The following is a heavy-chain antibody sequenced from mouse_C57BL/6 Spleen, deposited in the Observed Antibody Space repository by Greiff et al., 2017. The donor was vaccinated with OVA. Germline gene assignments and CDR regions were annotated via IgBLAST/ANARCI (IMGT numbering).Heavy chain of an antibody. CDR3: ARGGITTGWYFDV. Sequence: DVKLVESGGGLVKPGGSLKLSCAASGFTFSDYGMHWVRQAPEKGLEWVAYISSGSSTIYYADTVKGRFTISRDNAKNTLFLQMTSLRSEDTAMYYCARGGITTGWYFDVWGTGTTVTVSS. V-gene: IGHV5-17*01. CDR1: GFTFSDYG. CDR2: ISSGSSTI. J-gene: IGHJ1*03. D-gene: IGHD2-4*01.